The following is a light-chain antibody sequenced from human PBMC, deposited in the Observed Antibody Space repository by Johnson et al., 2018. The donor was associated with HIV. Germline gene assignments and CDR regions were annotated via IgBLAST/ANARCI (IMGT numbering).Light chain of an antibody. CDR3: GTWDSSLSAGGV. J-gene: IGLJ1*01. Sequence: QSVLTQPPSVSAAPGQKVTISCSGSSSNIGNNYVSWYQQFPERAPKLLIYDNTKRPSGIPDRFSASQSGTSATLGITGLQTGDEADYYCGTWDSSLSAGGVFGTGTKVTVL. CDR1: SSNIGNNY. V-gene: IGLV1-51*01. CDR2: DNT.